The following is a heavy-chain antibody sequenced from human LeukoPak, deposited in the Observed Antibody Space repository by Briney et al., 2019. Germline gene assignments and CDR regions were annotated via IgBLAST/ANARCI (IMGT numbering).Heavy chain of an antibody. CDR1: GFTFSSYS. Sequence: GGSLRLSCAASGFTFSSYSMNWVRQAPGKGLEWVSYISSSSSTIYYADSVKGRFTISRDNAKNSLYLQMNSLRAEDTAVYYCARSVYCSSTSFTDDYYYGMDVCGQGATVTVSS. J-gene: IGHJ6*02. CDR3: ARSVYCSSTSFTDDYYYGMDV. CDR2: ISSSSSTI. D-gene: IGHD2-2*01. V-gene: IGHV3-48*01.